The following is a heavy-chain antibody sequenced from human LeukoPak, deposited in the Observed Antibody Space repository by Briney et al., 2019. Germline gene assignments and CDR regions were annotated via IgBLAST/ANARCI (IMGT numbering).Heavy chain of an antibody. CDR1: GGSISSSSYY. CDR3: ARSSSWYAWFDP. D-gene: IGHD6-13*01. V-gene: IGHV4-61*05. J-gene: IGHJ5*02. CDR2: IYYTGST. Sequence: SETLSLTCTVSGGSISSSSYYWGWIRQPPGKGLEWIGYIYYTGSTNYNPSLKSRVTISVDTSKNQFSLKLSSVTAADTAVYYCARSSSWYAWFDPWGQGALVTVSS.